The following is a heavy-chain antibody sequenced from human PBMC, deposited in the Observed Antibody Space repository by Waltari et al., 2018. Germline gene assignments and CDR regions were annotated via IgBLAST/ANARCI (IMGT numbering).Heavy chain of an antibody. D-gene: IGHD2-15*01. Sequence: QVQLQQWGAGLLKPSETLSLTCAVYGGSFSGYYWSWIRQPPGKGLEWIGEINHIGSTHYNPSLKSLVTISVYTSKNQFSLKLSSVTSADTALYYCARGRSGPRDVDYWRQGTLVTVSS. CDR1: GGSFSGYY. V-gene: IGHV4-34*01. CDR3: ARGRSGPRDVDY. CDR2: INHIGST. J-gene: IGHJ4*02.